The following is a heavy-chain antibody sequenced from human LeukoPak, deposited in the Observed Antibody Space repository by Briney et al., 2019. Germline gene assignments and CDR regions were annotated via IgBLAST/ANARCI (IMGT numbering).Heavy chain of an antibody. CDR1: GYSFTSYW. CDR2: IWPGDSDT. D-gene: IGHD2-15*01. J-gene: IGHJ6*03. V-gene: IGHV5-51*01. Sequence: GESLKISCKGSGYSFTSYWIGWVRQMPGKGLEWVGIIWPGDSDTRDSPSFQGQGTIAADKSINTACLQWSSLKASETAMYYCARHLRHDKGYCSGGSCYDFSYYYMDVWGKGTTVSVSS. CDR3: ARHLRHDKGYCSGGSCYDFSYYYMDV.